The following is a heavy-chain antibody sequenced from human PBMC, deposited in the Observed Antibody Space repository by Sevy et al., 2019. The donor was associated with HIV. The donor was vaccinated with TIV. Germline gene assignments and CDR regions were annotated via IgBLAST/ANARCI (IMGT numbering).Heavy chain of an antibody. CDR1: GGSISSYY. Sequence: SETLSLTCTVSGGSISSYYWSWIRQPPGKGLEWIGYIYYSGSTNYNPSLKSRVTISVDTSKNQFSLKLGSVTAADTAVYYCARDKNRYDSSGYYDYWGQGTLVTVSS. CDR3: ARDKNRYDSSGYYDY. J-gene: IGHJ4*02. V-gene: IGHV4-59*01. D-gene: IGHD3-22*01. CDR2: IYYSGST.